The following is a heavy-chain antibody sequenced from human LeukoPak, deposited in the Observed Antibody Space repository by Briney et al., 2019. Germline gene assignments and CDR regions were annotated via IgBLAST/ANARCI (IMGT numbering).Heavy chain of an antibody. D-gene: IGHD5-12*01. Sequence: PSETLSLTCSVSGGSISSYYWSWIRQPPGKGLQWIGHFYYSGTTNYNPSLGSRVTISVDTSKNQFSLELTSVSAADTAVHYCARVRGIEATNFDYWGQGSLVTVSS. J-gene: IGHJ4*02. CDR2: FYYSGTT. CDR1: GGSISSYY. CDR3: ARVRGIEATNFDY. V-gene: IGHV4-59*01.